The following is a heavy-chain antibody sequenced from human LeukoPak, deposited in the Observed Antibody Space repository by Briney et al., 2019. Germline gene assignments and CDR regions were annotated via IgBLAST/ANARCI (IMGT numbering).Heavy chain of an antibody. CDR3: ERELDY. V-gene: IGHV3-48*01. Sequence: GGSVTLSCAASGFTFSTYMMNWVRQAPGKGLEWLSYISSDSGAIYYADSVQGRFTISRDNAQKSLYLQMNSLRVEDTAVYYWERELDYWGQGALVTVSS. J-gene: IGHJ4*02. CDR1: GFTFSTYM. CDR2: ISSDSGAI.